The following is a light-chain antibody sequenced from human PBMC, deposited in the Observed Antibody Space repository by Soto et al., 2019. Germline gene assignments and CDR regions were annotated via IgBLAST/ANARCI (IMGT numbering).Light chain of an antibody. CDR1: GTDVGGYNY. CDR3: CSYAGSYTVLYL. J-gene: IGLJ1*01. CDR2: DVS. Sequence: QSALTQPRSVSGSPGQSVTISCTGTGTDVGGYNYVSWYQQHPGKAPKLMIYDVSKRPSGVPDRFSGSKSGNTASLTISGLQAEDEADYYCCSYAGSYTVLYLFGTGTKLTVL. V-gene: IGLV2-11*01.